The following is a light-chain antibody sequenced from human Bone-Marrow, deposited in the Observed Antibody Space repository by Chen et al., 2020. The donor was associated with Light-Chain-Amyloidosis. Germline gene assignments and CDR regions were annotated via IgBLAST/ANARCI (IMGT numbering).Light chain of an antibody. Sequence: QSALTQPASVSGSPGQSITISSTGTSSDVGGDNHVSWYQQHPDKAPKLMIYEVTTRPSWVPDRFSGAKSDTTASLTISGLQAEDEADYFCSSYTITNTLVFGSGTRVTVL. J-gene: IGLJ1*01. CDR1: SSDVGGDNH. V-gene: IGLV2-14*01. CDR3: SSYTITNTLV. CDR2: EVT.